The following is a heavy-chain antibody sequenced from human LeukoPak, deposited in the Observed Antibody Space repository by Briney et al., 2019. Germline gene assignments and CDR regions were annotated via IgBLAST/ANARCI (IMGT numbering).Heavy chain of an antibody. V-gene: IGHV5-51*01. CDR2: IYPGDSDT. D-gene: IGHD3-22*01. CDR3: ARRSDSSGYYYRSYYFDY. Sequence: GESLQISCKGSGYRFTSYWIGWVRQMPGKGLEWMGIIYPGDSDTRYSPSFQGQVTISADKSISTAYLQWSSLKASDTAMYYCARRSDSSGYYYRSYYFDYWGQGTLVTVSS. CDR1: GYRFTSYW. J-gene: IGHJ4*02.